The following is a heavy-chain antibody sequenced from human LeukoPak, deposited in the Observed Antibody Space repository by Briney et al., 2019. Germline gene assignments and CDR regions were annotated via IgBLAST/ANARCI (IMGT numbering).Heavy chain of an antibody. CDR3: TIYNNDHFDY. CDR1: GFTFGGYG. D-gene: IGHD1-14*01. V-gene: IGHV3-33*03. J-gene: IGHJ4*02. Sequence: PGGSLRLSCAGSGFTFGGYGMHWFRQTPGKGMEWVAVIAYDGSRAFYAESVKGRFTISRDNSKNTMSVQMDDLRAEDTAVYYCTIYNNDHFDYWGQGTLVTVSS. CDR2: IAYDGSRA.